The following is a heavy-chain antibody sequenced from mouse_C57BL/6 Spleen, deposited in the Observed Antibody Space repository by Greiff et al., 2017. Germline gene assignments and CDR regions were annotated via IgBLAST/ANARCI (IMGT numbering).Heavy chain of an antibody. J-gene: IGHJ3*01. V-gene: IGHV1-61*01. D-gene: IGHD6-1*01. CDR1: GYTFTSYW. CDR2: IYPSDSET. Sequence: VQLQQPGAELVRPGSSVKLSCKASGYTFTSYWMDWVKQRPGQGLEWIGNIYPSDSETHYNQKFKDKATLTVDKSSSTAYMQLSSLTSEDSAVYYCARGIAGEAFAYWGQGTLVTVSA. CDR3: ARGIAGEAFAY.